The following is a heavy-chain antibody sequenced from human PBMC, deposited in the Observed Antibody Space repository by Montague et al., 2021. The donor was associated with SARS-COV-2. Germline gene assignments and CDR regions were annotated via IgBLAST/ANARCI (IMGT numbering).Heavy chain of an antibody. CDR2: IHHGEST. J-gene: IGHJ6*03. V-gene: IGHV4-34*01. Sequence: SETLSLTCAVHGGSFSTYSWNWIRQPPGKGLEWIGEIHHGESTNYNPSLKSRVTISADTSKNQFSLKLTSVAAADTAVYYCARLGDGVVPSPILGVGPYYSYYMDVWGKGTTVTVSS. CDR3: ARLGDGVVPSPILGVGPYYSYYMDV. D-gene: IGHD3-10*01. CDR1: GGSFSTYS.